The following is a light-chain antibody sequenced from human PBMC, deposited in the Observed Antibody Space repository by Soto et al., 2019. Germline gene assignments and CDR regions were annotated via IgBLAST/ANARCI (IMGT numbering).Light chain of an antibody. CDR3: QQFHLYST. J-gene: IGKJ1*01. V-gene: IGKV1-5*03. CDR1: QSISSW. CDR2: KAS. Sequence: DIQMTQSPSTLSASIGDRVTITCRASQSISSWLALYQQKPGKATKLLIYKASNLESGVPSRFSGSGSGTEFTLTISSLQPDDFATYYCQQFHLYSTFGQGTKVDIK.